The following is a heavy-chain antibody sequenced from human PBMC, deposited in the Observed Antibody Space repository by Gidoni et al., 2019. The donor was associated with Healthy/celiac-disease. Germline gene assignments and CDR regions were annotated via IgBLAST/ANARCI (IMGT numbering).Heavy chain of an antibody. V-gene: IGHV2-70*04. CDR3: ALSFFDYYYAMDV. CDR1: GFSLNTSGMR. CDR2: IDWDDDK. J-gene: IGHJ6*02. Sequence: QVTLKESGPALVKPTQTLTLTCTFSGFSLNTSGMRVSWIRQPPGKALEWLARIDWDDDKFYSTSLKTRLTISKDTSKNQVVLTVTNMDPVDTATYYCALSFFDYYYAMDVWGQGTTVTVSS. D-gene: IGHD3-3*01.